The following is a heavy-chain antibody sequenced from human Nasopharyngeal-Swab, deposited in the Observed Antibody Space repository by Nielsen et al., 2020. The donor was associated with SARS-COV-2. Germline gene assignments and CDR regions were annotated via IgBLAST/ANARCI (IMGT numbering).Heavy chain of an antibody. J-gene: IGHJ4*02. CDR3: ARDGIVGGVFDY. CDR1: GFTFSSYA. Sequence: GGSLRLSCAASGFTFSSYAMSWVRQAPGKGLEWVSVIYSGGSTYYADSVKGRFTISRDNAKNSLYLQMNSLRAEDTAVYYCARDGIVGGVFDYWGQGTLVTVSS. CDR2: IYSGGST. D-gene: IGHD1-26*01. V-gene: IGHV3-66*01.